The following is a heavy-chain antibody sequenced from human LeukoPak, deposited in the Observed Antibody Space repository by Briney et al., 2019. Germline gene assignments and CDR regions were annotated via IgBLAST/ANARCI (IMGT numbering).Heavy chain of an antibody. J-gene: IGHJ4*01. Sequence: ASVKVSCKASGYTFTNYAIHWVRQAPGQSLEWMGWINAGNGNTKYSQKFQARVDITRDTSANTAYMELSSVGSEDTTIYYCARFISDCANFNCFKGYFDYWGQGTPVTVSS. V-gene: IGHV1-3*01. CDR1: GYTFTNYA. D-gene: IGHD5/OR15-5a*01. CDR2: INAGNGNT. CDR3: ARFISDCANFNCFKGYFDY.